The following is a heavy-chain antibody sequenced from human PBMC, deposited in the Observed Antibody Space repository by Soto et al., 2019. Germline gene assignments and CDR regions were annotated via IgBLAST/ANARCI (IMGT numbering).Heavy chain of an antibody. Sequence: AGGSLRLSCAASGFTFSDYFMTWVRQAPGKGLEWVSYISGSGSSSIVYADSVRGRFTISRDNVKNSMYLQMNSLRADDTAVYYCAKSTATPNGWWGYGLDVWGQGTTVTVSS. D-gene: IGHD2-15*01. V-gene: IGHV3-11*01. CDR2: ISGSGSSSI. J-gene: IGHJ6*02. CDR3: AKSTATPNGWWGYGLDV. CDR1: GFTFSDYF.